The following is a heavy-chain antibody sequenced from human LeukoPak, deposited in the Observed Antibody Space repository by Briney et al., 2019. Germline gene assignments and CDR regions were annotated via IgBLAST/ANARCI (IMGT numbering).Heavy chain of an antibody. CDR1: GYTLTELS. D-gene: IGHD2/OR15-2a*01. CDR2: FDPEDGET. Sequence: GASVKVSCKVSGYTLTELSMHWVRQAPGEGLEWMGGFDPEDGETIYAQKFQGRVTMTEDTSTDTAYMELSSLRSEDTAVYYCATGFLGSRRHFDYWGQGTLVTVSS. J-gene: IGHJ4*02. V-gene: IGHV1-24*01. CDR3: ATGFLGSRRHFDY.